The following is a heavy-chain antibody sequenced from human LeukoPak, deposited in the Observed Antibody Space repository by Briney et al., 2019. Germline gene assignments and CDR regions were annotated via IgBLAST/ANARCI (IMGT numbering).Heavy chain of an antibody. V-gene: IGHV3-23*01. J-gene: IGHJ4*02. Sequence: GGSLRLSCAASGFTFSSYAMSWVRQAPGKGLEWVSTISGSGGSTYYADSVKGRFTITRDNSKNTLYLQMNSLRAEDTAVYYCAKSEYSYGKYYSEYWGQGTLVTVSS. CDR2: ISGSGGST. D-gene: IGHD5-18*01. CDR1: GFTFSSYA. CDR3: AKSEYSYGKYYSEY.